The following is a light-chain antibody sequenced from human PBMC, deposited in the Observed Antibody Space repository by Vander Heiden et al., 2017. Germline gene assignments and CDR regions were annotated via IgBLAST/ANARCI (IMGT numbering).Light chain of an antibody. V-gene: IGKV1-9*01. CDR2: AAS. CDR1: QGISSY. CDR3: QQLNSYPPT. J-gene: IGKJ4*01. Sequence: IQLSLPPSSLSASVGGRITITCRASQGISSYLSWYQQKPGKAPKLLFYAASTLQSGVPSRFSGGGCGADFPLTISSLQPEDVATYYYQQLNSYPPTFGQGTKVEIK.